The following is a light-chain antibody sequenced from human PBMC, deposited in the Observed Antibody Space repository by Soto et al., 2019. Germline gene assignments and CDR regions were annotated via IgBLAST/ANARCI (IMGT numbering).Light chain of an antibody. CDR2: TTS. Sequence: DIQMTQSPSSLSASEGARVTITCRASQSISSYLNRYQQKPGKAPKLLIYTTSILESGVPLRFSGSGSGTDFTLTIRSLQPEDFATYFCQQSYSRPRTFGQGTKVDIK. CDR3: QQSYSRPRT. J-gene: IGKJ1*01. CDR1: QSISSY. V-gene: IGKV1-39*01.